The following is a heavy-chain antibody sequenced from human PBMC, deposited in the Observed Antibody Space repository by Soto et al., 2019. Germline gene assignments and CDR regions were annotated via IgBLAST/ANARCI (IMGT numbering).Heavy chain of an antibody. CDR2: INHSGST. Sequence: PSETLSLTCGVSGYSISSDYYWGWIRQPPGKGLEWIASINHSGSTYYNPSLKSRVTISVDTSKNQFSLKLSSVTAADTAVYYCARGAATVTPGWFDPWGQGTLVTVSS. D-gene: IGHD4-17*01. CDR3: ARGAATVTPGWFDP. V-gene: IGHV4-38-2*01. J-gene: IGHJ5*02. CDR1: GYSISSDYY.